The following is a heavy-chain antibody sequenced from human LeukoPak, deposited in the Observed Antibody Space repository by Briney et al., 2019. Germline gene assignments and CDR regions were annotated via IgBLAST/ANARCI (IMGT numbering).Heavy chain of an antibody. D-gene: IGHD2-21*02. CDR3: ARILSGGDIDY. CDR2: IFPILGIA. V-gene: IGHV1-69*04. CDR1: GGTSSSYA. Sequence: SVRVSCKPSGGTSSSYAISWVRQAPGQGLEWMGRIFPILGIANYAQKFQGRVTITADKSTRTAYMELSSLRSEDTAVYYCARILSGGDIDYWGQGTLVTVSS. J-gene: IGHJ4*02.